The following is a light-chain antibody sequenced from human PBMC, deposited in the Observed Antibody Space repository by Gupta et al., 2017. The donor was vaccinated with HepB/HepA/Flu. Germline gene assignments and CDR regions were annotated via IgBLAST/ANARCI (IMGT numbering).Light chain of an antibody. V-gene: IGLV3-1*01. J-gene: IGLJ3*02. CDR3: QAWDSSSPWV. CDR1: KLGVKY. CDR2: QDN. Sequence: SYELTQPPSVSVSPGQTASITSSGDKLGVKYACWYQQKPGQSPVVVIYQDNRRPSGIPGRFSGSNSGNTATLTISGTQAMDEADYYCQAWDSSSPWVFGGGTKLTVL.